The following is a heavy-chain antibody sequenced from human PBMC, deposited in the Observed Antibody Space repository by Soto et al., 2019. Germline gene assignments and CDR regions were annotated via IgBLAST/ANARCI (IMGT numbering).Heavy chain of an antibody. J-gene: IGHJ4*02. D-gene: IGHD3-9*01. CDR3: ARGNSYDILTGFFQSYYFDY. CDR1: GGSISSYY. CDR2: IYYSGST. V-gene: IGHV4-59*01. Sequence: PSETLSLTCTVSGGSISSYYWSWIRQPPGKGLEWIGYIYYSGSTNYNPSLKSRVTISVDTSKNQFSLKLSSVTAADTAVYYCARGNSYDILTGFFQSYYFDYWGQGTLVTVSS.